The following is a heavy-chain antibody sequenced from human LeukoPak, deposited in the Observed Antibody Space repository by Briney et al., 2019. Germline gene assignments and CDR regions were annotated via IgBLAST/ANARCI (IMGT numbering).Heavy chain of an antibody. CDR1: GGSFSGYY. CDR3: ASRGLRYYDFWSGYYTAGIFDY. V-gene: IGHV4-34*01. CDR2: INHSGST. D-gene: IGHD3-3*01. J-gene: IGHJ4*02. Sequence: SETLSLTCAVYGGSFSGYYWSWIRQPPGKGLEWLGEINHSGSTNYNPSLKSRVTISVDTSKNQFSLKLSSVTAADTAVYYCASRGLRYYDFWSGYYTAGIFDYWGQGALVTVSS.